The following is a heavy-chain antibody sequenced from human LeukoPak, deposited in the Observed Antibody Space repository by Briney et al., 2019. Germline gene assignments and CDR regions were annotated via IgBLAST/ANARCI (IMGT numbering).Heavy chain of an antibody. J-gene: IGHJ4*02. CDR1: GGSFSGYY. Sequence: SETLSLTCAVYGGSFSGYYWSWIRQPPGKGLEWIGEINHSGSTNYNPPLKSRVTISVDTSKNQFSLKLSSVTAADTAVYYCARGPAVTTSPYYFDYWGQGTLVTVSS. D-gene: IGHD4-17*01. CDR3: ARGPAVTTSPYYFDY. CDR2: INHSGST. V-gene: IGHV4-34*01.